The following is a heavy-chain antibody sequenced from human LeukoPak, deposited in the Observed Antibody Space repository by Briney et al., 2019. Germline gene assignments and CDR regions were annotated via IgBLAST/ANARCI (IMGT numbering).Heavy chain of an antibody. CDR2: FDPEDGET. Sequence: ASVKVSCKVSGYTLTELSMHWVRQAPGKGLEWMGGFDPEDGETIYAQKFQGRVTMTEDTSTDTAYMELSSLRSEDTAVYYCATEGGYSSGWYRGYNWFDPWGQGTLVTVSS. V-gene: IGHV1-24*01. J-gene: IGHJ5*02. D-gene: IGHD6-19*01. CDR1: GYTLTELS. CDR3: ATEGGYSSGWYRGYNWFDP.